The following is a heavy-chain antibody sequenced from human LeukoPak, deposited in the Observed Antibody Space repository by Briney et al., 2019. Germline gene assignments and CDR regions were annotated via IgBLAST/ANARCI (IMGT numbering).Heavy chain of an antibody. V-gene: IGHV1-3*01. CDR3: ARGLAVVVPAAIGY. J-gene: IGHJ4*02. CDR2: INAGNGNT. D-gene: IGHD2-2*02. Sequence: ASVKVSCKASGYTFTSYAMHWARQAPGQRLEWMGWINAGNGNTKYSQKFQGRVTITRDTSASTAYMELSSLRSEDTAVYYCARGLAVVVPAAIGYWGQGTLVTVSS. CDR1: GYTFTSYA.